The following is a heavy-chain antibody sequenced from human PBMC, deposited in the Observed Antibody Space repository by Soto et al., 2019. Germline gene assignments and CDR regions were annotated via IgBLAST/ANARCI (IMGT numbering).Heavy chain of an antibody. CDR1: GFTFSSYD. J-gene: IGHJ6*02. V-gene: IGHV3-13*04. D-gene: IGHD4-17*01. CDR3: TTDSLDYGDPRYYGMDV. Sequence: GGSLRLSSAASGFTFSSYDMQWVRQATEKCREWVPAIGTAGDTYYPGPVKGRFTISRENAKNSLYLQMNILRAGDTAVHYCTTDSLDYGDPRYYGMDVWGQGTTVTVSS. CDR2: IGTAGDT.